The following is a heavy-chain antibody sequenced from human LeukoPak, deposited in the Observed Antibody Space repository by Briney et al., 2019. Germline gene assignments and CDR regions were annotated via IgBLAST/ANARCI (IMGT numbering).Heavy chain of an antibody. J-gene: IGHJ4*02. V-gene: IGHV3-15*07. Sequence: GGSLRLSCAASSITFTKAWMNWVRQAPGKGLEWVARIVSETVGGRTDYAASVKGRFTISRDDSKSTLFLQMSSLKIEDAAVYYCATSITTPGAFDIWGQGVLVTVSS. CDR2: IVSETVGGRT. CDR1: SITFTKAW. CDR3: ATSITTPGAFDI. D-gene: IGHD1-1*01.